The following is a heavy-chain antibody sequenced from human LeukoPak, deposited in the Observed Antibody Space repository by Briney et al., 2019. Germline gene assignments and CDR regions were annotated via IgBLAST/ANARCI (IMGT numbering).Heavy chain of an antibody. CDR2: IYYSGST. CDR1: GGSVSSGSYY. V-gene: IGHV4-61*01. J-gene: IGHJ4*02. CDR3: ARNPMVRGVMTDY. Sequence: PSETLSLTCTVSGGSVSSGSYYWSWIRQPPGKGLEWIGYIYYSGSTNYNPSLKSRVTISVDTSKNQFSLKLSSVTDAETAVYYCARNPMVRGVMTDYWGQGTLVTVSS. D-gene: IGHD3-10*01.